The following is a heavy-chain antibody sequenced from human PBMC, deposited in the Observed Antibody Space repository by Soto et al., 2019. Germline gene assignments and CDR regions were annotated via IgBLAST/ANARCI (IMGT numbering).Heavy chain of an antibody. V-gene: IGHV4-59*01. Sequence: SETLSLTSTVFGGSISSYYRSWIRQSPGKGLEWIGYIYYSGSTNYNPSLKSRVTISVDTSKNQFSLKLSSVTAADTAVYYCAREAAAAGTYYYYGMDVWGQGTTVT. D-gene: IGHD6-13*01. J-gene: IGHJ6*02. CDR3: AREAAAAGTYYYYGMDV. CDR1: GGSISSYY. CDR2: IYYSGST.